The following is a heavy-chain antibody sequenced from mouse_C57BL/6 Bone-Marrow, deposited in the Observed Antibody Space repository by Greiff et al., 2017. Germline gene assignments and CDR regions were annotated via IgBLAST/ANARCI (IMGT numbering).Heavy chain of an antibody. V-gene: IGHV1-55*01. J-gene: IGHJ3*01. Sequence: QVQLQQPGAELVKPGASVKMSCKASGYTFTSYWITWVKQRPGQGLEWIGDIYPGSGSTNYNEKLQSKATLTVDNSSSTAYMQLSSLTSEDSAVYYCARQGWLRREFAYWGQGTLVTVSA. CDR3: ARQGWLRREFAY. D-gene: IGHD2-2*01. CDR1: GYTFTSYW. CDR2: IYPGSGST.